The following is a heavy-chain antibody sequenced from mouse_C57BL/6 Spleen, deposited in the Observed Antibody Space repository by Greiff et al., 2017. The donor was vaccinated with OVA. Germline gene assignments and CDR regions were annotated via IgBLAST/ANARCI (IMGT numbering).Heavy chain of an antibody. Sequence: EVKLEESGPGLVKPSQSLSLTCSVTGYSITSGYYWNWIRQFPGNKLEWMGYISYDGSNNYNPSLKNRISITRDTSKNQFFLKLNSVTTEDTATYYCAREEELYYGNYWYFDVWGTGTTVTVSS. CDR3: AREEELYYGNYWYFDV. D-gene: IGHD2-1*01. CDR2: ISYDGSN. J-gene: IGHJ1*03. CDR1: GYSITSGYY. V-gene: IGHV3-6*01.